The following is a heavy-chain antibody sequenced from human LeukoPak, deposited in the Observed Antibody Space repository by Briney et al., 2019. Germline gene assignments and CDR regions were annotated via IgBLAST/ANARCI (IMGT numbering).Heavy chain of an antibody. D-gene: IGHD2/OR15-2a*01. V-gene: IGHV4-34*01. Sequence: SETLSLTCAVYGGSFSGYYWSWIRQPPGKGLEWIGEINHSGSTNYNPSLKSRATISVDTSKNQFSLKLSSVTAADTAVYYCARDSFETFDYWGQGTLVTVSS. CDR3: ARDSFETFDY. J-gene: IGHJ4*02. CDR2: INHSGST. CDR1: GGSFSGYY.